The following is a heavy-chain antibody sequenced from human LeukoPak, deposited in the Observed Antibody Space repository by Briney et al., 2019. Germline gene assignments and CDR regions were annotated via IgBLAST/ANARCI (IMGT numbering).Heavy chain of an antibody. D-gene: IGHD3-22*01. J-gene: IGHJ4*02. Sequence: ASVKVSCKASGYTFTSYGISWVRQAPGQGLEWMGWISAYNGNTNYAQKLQGRVTMTTDTSTGTAYMELRSLRSDDTAVYYCARESHYYDSSGYYFTPDYWGQGTLVTVSS. V-gene: IGHV1-18*01. CDR3: ARESHYYDSSGYYFTPDY. CDR1: GYTFTSYG. CDR2: ISAYNGNT.